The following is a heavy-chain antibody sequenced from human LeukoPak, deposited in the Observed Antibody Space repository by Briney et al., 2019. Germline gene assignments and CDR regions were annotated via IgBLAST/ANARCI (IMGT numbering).Heavy chain of an antibody. CDR2: INPNSGGT. Sequence: ASVKVSCKASGYTFTDYYIHWVRQAPGQGLEWMGWINPNSGGTNYAQKFQGRVTMTRDTSISTSYMDPSSLRSDDTALYYCARDASWKPFDYWGQGSLVTVSS. D-gene: IGHD1-1*01. CDR1: GYTFTDYY. J-gene: IGHJ4*02. V-gene: IGHV1-2*02. CDR3: ARDASWKPFDY.